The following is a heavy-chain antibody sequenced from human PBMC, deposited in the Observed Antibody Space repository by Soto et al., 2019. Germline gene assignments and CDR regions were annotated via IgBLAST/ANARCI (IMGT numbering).Heavy chain of an antibody. CDR2: IWYDGSNK. J-gene: IGHJ6*02. Sequence: GGSLRLSCAASGFTFSSYGMHWVRQAPGKGLEWVAVIWYDGSNKYYADSAKGRFTISRDNSKNTLYLQMNSLRAEDTAVYSCARYGVGEGIIVVVPAAILPMDVWGQGTTVTVSS. CDR1: GFTFSSYG. CDR3: ARYGVGEGIIVVVPAAILPMDV. V-gene: IGHV3-33*01. D-gene: IGHD2-2*01.